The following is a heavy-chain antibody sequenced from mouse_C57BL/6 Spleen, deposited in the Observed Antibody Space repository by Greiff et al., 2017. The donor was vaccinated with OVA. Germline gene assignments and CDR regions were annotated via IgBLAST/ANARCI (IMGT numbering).Heavy chain of an antibody. CDR3: ARPGYDYSGYFDV. D-gene: IGHD2-4*01. V-gene: IGHV5-17*01. J-gene: IGHJ1*03. Sequence: EVQLQESGGGLVKPGGSLKLSCAASGFTFSDYGMHWVRQAPEKGLEWVAYISSGSSTIYYADTVKGRFTISRDNAKNTLFLQMTSLRSEDTAMYYCARPGYDYSGYFDVWGTGTTVTVSS. CDR1: GFTFSDYG. CDR2: ISSGSSTI.